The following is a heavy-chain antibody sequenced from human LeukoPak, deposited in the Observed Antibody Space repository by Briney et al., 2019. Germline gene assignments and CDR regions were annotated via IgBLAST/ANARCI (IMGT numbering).Heavy chain of an antibody. CDR2: IRYDGSNK. D-gene: IGHD6-19*01. CDR1: GFTFSSYA. Sequence: GGSLRLSCAASGFTFSSYAMSWVRQAPGKGLEWVAFIRYDGSNKYYADSVKGRFTISRDNSKNTLYLQMNSLRAEDTAVYYCAKVRAGFFDYWGQGTLVTVSS. CDR3: AKVRAGFFDY. V-gene: IGHV3-30*02. J-gene: IGHJ4*02.